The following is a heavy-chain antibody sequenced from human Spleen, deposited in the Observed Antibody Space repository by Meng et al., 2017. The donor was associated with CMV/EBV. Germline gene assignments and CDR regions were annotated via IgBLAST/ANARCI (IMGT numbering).Heavy chain of an antibody. V-gene: IGHV3-9*01. J-gene: IGHJ4*02. Sequence: SLKISCAASGFTFDDYAMHWVRQAPGKGLEWVSGISWNSDTLGYADSVKGRFTISRDNAKNSLYLQMNSLRAEDTALYYCAKDTSGGAAVGTLYYFDYWGQGTLVTVSS. CDR3: AKDTSGGAAVGTLYYFDY. CDR2: ISWNSDTL. CDR1: GFTFDDYA. D-gene: IGHD6-13*01.